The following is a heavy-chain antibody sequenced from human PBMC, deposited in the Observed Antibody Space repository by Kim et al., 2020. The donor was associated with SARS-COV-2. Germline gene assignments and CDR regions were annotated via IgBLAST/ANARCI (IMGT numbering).Heavy chain of an antibody. D-gene: IGHD2-15*01. CDR2: IIPIFGTA. CDR3: ARVEGLRYCSGGSCYWFDP. V-gene: IGHV1-69*13. J-gene: IGHJ5*02. Sequence: SVKVSCKASGGTFSSYAISWVRQAPGQGLEWMGGIIPIFGTANYAQKFQGRVTITADESTSTAYMELSSLRSEDTAVYYCARVEGLRYCSGGSCYWFDPWGQGTLVTVSS. CDR1: GGTFSSYA.